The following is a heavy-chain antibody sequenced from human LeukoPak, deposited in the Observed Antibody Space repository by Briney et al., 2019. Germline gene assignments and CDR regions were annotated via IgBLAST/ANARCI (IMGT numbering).Heavy chain of an antibody. D-gene: IGHD3-10*01. CDR1: GGSISSYY. CDR2: IYYSGST. J-gene: IGHJ6*02. V-gene: IGHV4-59*01. Sequence: PSETLSLTCTVSGGSISSYYWSWIRQPPGKGLEWIGYIYYSGSTNCNPSLKSRVTISVDTSKNQFSLKLSSVTAADTAVYYCARAKVTMVRGVMIYHYGMDVWGQGTTVTVSS. CDR3: ARAKVTMVRGVMIYHYGMDV.